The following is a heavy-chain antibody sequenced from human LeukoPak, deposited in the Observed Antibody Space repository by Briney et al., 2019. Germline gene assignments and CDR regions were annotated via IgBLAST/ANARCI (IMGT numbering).Heavy chain of an antibody. CDR2: IYYSGST. CDR1: GGSISSGGYY. V-gene: IGHV4-31*03. Sequence: SETLSLTCPVSGGSISSGGYYWSWIRQHPGKGLEWIGYIYYSGSTYYNPSLKSRVTISVDTSKNQFSLKLSSVTAADTAVYYCARDGDKSRGFDYWGQGTLVTVSS. CDR3: ARDGDKSRGFDY. J-gene: IGHJ4*02.